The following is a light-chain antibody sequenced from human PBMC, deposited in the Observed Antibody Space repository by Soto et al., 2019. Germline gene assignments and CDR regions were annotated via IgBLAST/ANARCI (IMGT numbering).Light chain of an antibody. CDR1: SSDVGGYNY. CDR2: DVS. Sequence: QSVLTQPRSVSGSPGQSVTISCTGTSSDVGGYNYVSWYQQHPGKAPKLMIYDVSERPSGVPDRFSGSKSGNTASLSISGLQAEDEADYYCCSYAGSDTLVFGGGTKVTVL. CDR3: CSYAGSDTLV. V-gene: IGLV2-11*01. J-gene: IGLJ2*01.